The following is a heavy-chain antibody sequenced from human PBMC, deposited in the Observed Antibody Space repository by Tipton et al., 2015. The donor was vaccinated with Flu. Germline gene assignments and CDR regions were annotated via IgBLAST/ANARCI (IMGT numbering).Heavy chain of an antibody. CDR3: ARIYDSSGYYGIVGAFDI. V-gene: IGHV3-30*03. Sequence: SLRLSCAASGFTFDSYAMQWVRQAPGKGLEWVALISYDGSNEYYGDSVKGRFTISRDDSKNTLYLQMNSVKAEDTAVYYCARIYDSSGYYGIVGAFDIWGPGTLVTVS. CDR2: ISYDGSNE. J-gene: IGHJ3*02. CDR1: GFTFDSYA. D-gene: IGHD3-22*01.